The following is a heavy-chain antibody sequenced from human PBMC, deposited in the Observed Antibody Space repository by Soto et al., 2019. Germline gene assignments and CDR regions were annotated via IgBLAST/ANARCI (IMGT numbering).Heavy chain of an antibody. CDR1: GGSFSGYY. J-gene: IGHJ6*02. CDR2: INHSGST. V-gene: IGHV4-34*01. CDR3: ARGAIYYYGMDV. Sequence: TSETLSLACAVYGGSFSGYYWSWIRQPPGKGLEWIGEINHSGSTNYNPSPKSRVTISVDTSKNQFSLKLSSVTAADTAVYYCARGAIYYYGMDVWGQGTTVTVSS.